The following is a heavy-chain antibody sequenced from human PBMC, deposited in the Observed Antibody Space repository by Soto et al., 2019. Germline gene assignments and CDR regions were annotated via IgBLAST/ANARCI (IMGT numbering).Heavy chain of an antibody. CDR2: IYPGDSDT. CDR3: ARFLRYFDWPPTQFSAFDI. Sequence: GEALKISGKGSGYSFTSYWIGWVRQMPGKGLEWMGIIYPGDSDTRYSPSFQGQVTISADKSSSTAYLQGSSLKASDTAMYYCARFLRYFDWPPTQFSAFDISGQGTMVTVSS. V-gene: IGHV5-51*01. J-gene: IGHJ3*02. CDR1: GYSFTSYW. D-gene: IGHD3-9*01.